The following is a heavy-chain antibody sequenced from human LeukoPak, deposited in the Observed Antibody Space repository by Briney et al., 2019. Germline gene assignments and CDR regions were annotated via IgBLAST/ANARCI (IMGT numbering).Heavy chain of an antibody. CDR3: ARTTSLTASGYDY. Sequence: GASVKVSCKTSGYTFTSYHINWVRQATGQGLEWMGWMNPYSGDRGYAQKFQGRVSITSDTSISTAYMELSSLRSEDTPVYFCARTTSLTASGYDYWGQGTLVTVSS. CDR1: GYTFTSYH. CDR2: MNPYSGDR. V-gene: IGHV1-8*03. J-gene: IGHJ4*02. D-gene: IGHD4-17*01.